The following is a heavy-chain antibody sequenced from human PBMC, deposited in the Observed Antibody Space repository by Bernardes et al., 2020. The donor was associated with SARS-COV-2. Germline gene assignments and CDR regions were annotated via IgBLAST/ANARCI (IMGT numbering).Heavy chain of an antibody. J-gene: IGHJ5*02. V-gene: IGHV1-24*01. D-gene: IGHD2-2*02. CDR2: FDPEDGET. Sequence: ASVKVSCKVSGYTLTELSMHWVRQAPGKGLEWMGGFDPEDGETIYAQKFQGRVTMTEDTSTDTAYMELSSLRSEDTAVYYCATRPVVPAAIPGWFDPWGQGHLLTVSS. CDR3: ATRPVVPAAIPGWFDP. CDR1: GYTLTELS.